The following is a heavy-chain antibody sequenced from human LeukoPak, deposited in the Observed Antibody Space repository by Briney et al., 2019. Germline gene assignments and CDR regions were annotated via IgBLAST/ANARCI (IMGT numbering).Heavy chain of an antibody. D-gene: IGHD3-9*01. CDR3: ARHRVLHDILTGYPFDP. CDR2: IYPGDSDT. CDR1: GYSFTSYW. Sequence: GESLKISCKGSGYSFTSYWIGWVRQMPGKGLEWMGIIYPGDSDTRYSPSFQGQVTISADKSISTAYLQWSSLKASDTAMYYCARHRVLHDILTGYPFDPWGQGTLVTVSS. V-gene: IGHV5-51*01. J-gene: IGHJ5*02.